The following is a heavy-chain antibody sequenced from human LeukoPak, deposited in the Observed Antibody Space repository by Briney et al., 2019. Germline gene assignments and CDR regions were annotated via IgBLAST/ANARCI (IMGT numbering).Heavy chain of an antibody. CDR1: GFTFSSYS. J-gene: IGHJ3*02. CDR3: ARDQGGWLAGDDDAFDI. CDR2: ISSSSSTI. Sequence: GGSLRLSCAASGFTFSSYSMNWVRQAPGKGLEWVSYISSSSSTIYYADSVKGRFTISRDNAKNSLYLQMNSLRAEDTAVYYCARDQGGWLAGDDDAFDIWGQGTMVTVSS. D-gene: IGHD6-19*01. V-gene: IGHV3-48*04.